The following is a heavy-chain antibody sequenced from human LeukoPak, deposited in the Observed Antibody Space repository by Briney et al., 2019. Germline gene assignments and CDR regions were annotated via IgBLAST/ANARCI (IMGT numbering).Heavy chain of an antibody. CDR3: ARHNGEMATTPLGP. D-gene: IGHD5-24*01. V-gene: IGHV4-59*08. Sequence: SSETLSLTCTVSGGSISSYYWSWIRQLPGKGLEWIGYIYYSGSTNYNPSLKSRVTISVDTSENQFSLKLSSVTAADTAVYYCARHNGEMATTPLGPWGQGTLVTVSS. CDR2: IYYSGST. CDR1: GGSISSYY. J-gene: IGHJ5*02.